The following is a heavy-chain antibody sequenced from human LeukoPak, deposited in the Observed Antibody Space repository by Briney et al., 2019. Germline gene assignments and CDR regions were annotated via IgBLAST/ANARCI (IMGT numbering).Heavy chain of an antibody. CDR2: IWYDGSNK. J-gene: IGHJ6*02. Sequence: PGGSLRLSCAASGFTFSSYGMHWVRQAPGKGLEWVVVIWYDGSNKYYADSVKGRFTISRDNSKNTLYLQMNSLRAEDTAVYYSARDRQTDYGMDVWGQGTTVTVSS. V-gene: IGHV3-33*01. D-gene: IGHD6-6*01. CDR3: ARDRQTDYGMDV. CDR1: GFTFSSYG.